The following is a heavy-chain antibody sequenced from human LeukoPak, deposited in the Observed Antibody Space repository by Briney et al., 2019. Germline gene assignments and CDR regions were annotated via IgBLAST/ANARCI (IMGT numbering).Heavy chain of an antibody. CDR3: ARDLESNYDFWSGYEPSGFDI. J-gene: IGHJ3*02. V-gene: IGHV3-48*04. CDR1: GFTFSSYS. CDR2: ISSSSSTI. D-gene: IGHD3-3*01. Sequence: GGSLRLSCAASGFTFSSYSMNWVRQAPGKGLEWVSYISSSSSTIYYADSVKGRFTISRDNAKNSLYLQMNSLRAEDTAVYYCARDLESNYDFWSGYEPSGFDIWGQGTMVTVSS.